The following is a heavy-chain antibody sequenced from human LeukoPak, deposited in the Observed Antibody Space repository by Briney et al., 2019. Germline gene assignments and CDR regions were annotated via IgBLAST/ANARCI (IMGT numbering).Heavy chain of an antibody. CDR1: GGSISSGSYY. CDR2: IYTSGST. CDR3: ARVGPIPIGYCSGGSCYGDFQH. Sequence: SQTLSLTCTVSGGSISSGSYYWSWIRRPAGKGLEWIGRIYTSGSTNYNPSLKSRVTISVDTSKDQFSLKLSSVTAADTAVYYCARVGPIPIGYCSGGSCYGDFQHWGQGTLVTVSS. D-gene: IGHD2-15*01. J-gene: IGHJ1*01. V-gene: IGHV4-61*02.